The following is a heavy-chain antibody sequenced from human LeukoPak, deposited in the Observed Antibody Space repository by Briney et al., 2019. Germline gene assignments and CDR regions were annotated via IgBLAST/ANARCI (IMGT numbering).Heavy chain of an antibody. CDR3: AGGTVTTDY. Sequence: SSETLSLTCTVSVGSISSYYWSWIRQPPGKGLEWIGYIYYSGSTNYNPSLKSRVTISVDTSKNQFSLKLSSVTAADTAVYYCAGGTVTTDYWGQGTLVTVSS. J-gene: IGHJ4*02. CDR1: VGSISSYY. D-gene: IGHD4-11*01. CDR2: IYYSGST. V-gene: IGHV4-59*01.